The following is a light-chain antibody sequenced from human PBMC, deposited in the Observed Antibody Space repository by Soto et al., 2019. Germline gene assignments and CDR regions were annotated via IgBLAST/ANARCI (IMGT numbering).Light chain of an antibody. Sequence: DVQLTQYPSFLSASVGDRVTITCRASQGISRYLAWQQQKPGKAPNRLICGACILQSGVPSRFSGSGSGTEFTLTISGLQPEDFATYYCQQVKSYSVVTFGPG. CDR1: QGISRY. V-gene: IGKV1-9*01. J-gene: IGKJ3*01. CDR2: GAC. CDR3: QQVKSYSVVT.